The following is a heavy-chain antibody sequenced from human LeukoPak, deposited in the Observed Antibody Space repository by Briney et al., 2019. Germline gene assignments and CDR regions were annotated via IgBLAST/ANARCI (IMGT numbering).Heavy chain of an antibody. CDR2: IWYDGSNK. D-gene: IGHD3-10*01. CDR1: GFTFSSYG. J-gene: IGHJ5*02. CDR3: ARDSYGDNWFVP. V-gene: IGHV3-33*01. Sequence: GGSLRLSCAASGFTFSSYGMHWVRQAPGKGLEWVAVIWYDGSNKYYADSVKGRFTISRDNSKNTLYLQMNSLRAEDTAVYYCARDSYGDNWFVPWGQGTLVTVSS.